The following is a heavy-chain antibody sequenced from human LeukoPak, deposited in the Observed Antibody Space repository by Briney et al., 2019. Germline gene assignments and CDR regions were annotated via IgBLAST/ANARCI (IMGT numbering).Heavy chain of an antibody. J-gene: IGHJ5*02. V-gene: IGHV1-2*02. CDR2: IHPNSGDT. Sequence: ASVKVSCKASGYTFTGYYMHWVRQAPGQGLEWIGWIHPNSGDTNYAQNFQVRVTMTRDTSISTAYMELSRLRSDDTAVYYCARPTEYYSSRGWFDPWGQGTLVTVSS. CDR1: GYTFTGYY. CDR3: ARPTEYYSSRGWFDP. D-gene: IGHD6-13*01.